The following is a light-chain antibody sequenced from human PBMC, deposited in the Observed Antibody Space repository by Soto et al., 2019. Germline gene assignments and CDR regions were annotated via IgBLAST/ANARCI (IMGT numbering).Light chain of an antibody. CDR1: QSVSSY. CDR2: DAS. J-gene: IGKJ5*01. V-gene: IGKV3-11*01. CDR3: QQRGEWPPGAT. Sequence: IVLTQSPGTLSLSPGERATLYCRAGQSVSSYLAWYQQKPGQAPRLLIYDASNRATGIPARFSGSGSGTDFTLTISSLEPEDSAVYYCQQRGEWPPGATFGQGTRLEIK.